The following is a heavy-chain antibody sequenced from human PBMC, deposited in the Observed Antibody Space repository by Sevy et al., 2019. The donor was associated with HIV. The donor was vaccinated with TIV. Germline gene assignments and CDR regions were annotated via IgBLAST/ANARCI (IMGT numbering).Heavy chain of an antibody. CDR3: ARDLVIPSTTDYFYYAMDV. CDR1: GFNFKTYN. Sequence: RGSLRLSCAASGFNFKTYNMNWVRQAPGKGLEWVSSISSSSTYIYYADSVKGRLTISRDNAKNSLYLQMSSLRAEDTAVYYCARDLVIPSTTDYFYYAMDVWGQGTTVTVSS. CDR2: ISSSSTYI. V-gene: IGHV3-21*01. D-gene: IGHD2-2*01. J-gene: IGHJ6*02.